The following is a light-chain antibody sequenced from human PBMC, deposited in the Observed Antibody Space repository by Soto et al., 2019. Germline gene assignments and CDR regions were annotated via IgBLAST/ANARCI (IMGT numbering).Light chain of an antibody. J-gene: IGLJ2*01. V-gene: IGLV1-51*01. CDR3: GTWDSSLSGVV. CDR1: SSNIGNNF. CDR2: DNN. Sequence: QAVVTQPPSVSAAPGQKVTISCSGSSSNIGNNFVSWYQQLPETAPKLLVYDNNKRPSGIPDRFSGSKSGTSATLGITGLQTGDEAHYYCGTWDSSLSGVVFGGGTKLTVL.